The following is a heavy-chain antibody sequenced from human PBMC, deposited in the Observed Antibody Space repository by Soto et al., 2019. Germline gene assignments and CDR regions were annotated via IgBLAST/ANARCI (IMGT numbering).Heavy chain of an antibody. CDR1: GFTFSSYA. V-gene: IGHV3-23*04. J-gene: IGHJ2*01. CDR3: AKETNYYDSSGSDWYFDL. D-gene: IGHD3-22*01. CDR2: ISGSGGST. Sequence: EVQLVESGGGLVQPGGSLRLSCAASGFTFSSYAMSWVRQAPGKGLEWVSAISGSGGSTYYADSVKGRFTISRDNSKNTLYLQMNSLRAEDTAVYYCAKETNYYDSSGSDWYFDLWGRGTLVTVSS.